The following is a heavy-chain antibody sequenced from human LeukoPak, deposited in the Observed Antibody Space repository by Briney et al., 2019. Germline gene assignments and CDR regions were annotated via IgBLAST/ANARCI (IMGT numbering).Heavy chain of an antibody. CDR2: ISGSGGST. CDR3: ARDADEFYYYYMDV. V-gene: IGHV3-23*01. CDR1: GFTFSSYG. D-gene: IGHD3-10*01. J-gene: IGHJ6*03. Sequence: PGGSLRLSCAASGFTFSSYGMSWVRQAPGKGLEWVSAISGSGGSTYYADSVKGRFTISRDNSKNTLYLQMNSLRAEDTAVYYCARDADEFYYYYMDVWGKGTTVTVSS.